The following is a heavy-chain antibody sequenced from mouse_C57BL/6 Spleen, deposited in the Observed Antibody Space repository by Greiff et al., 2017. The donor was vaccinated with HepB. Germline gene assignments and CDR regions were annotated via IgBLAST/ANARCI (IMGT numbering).Heavy chain of an antibody. D-gene: IGHD2-4*01. V-gene: IGHV1-52*01. CDR1: GYTFTSYW. J-gene: IGHJ2*01. CDR3: ARSRGPRDYDAYYFDY. Sequence: QVQLQQPGAELVRPGSSVKLSCKASGYTFTSYWMHWVKQRPIQGLEWIGNIDPSDSETHYNQKFKDKATLTVDKSSSTAYMQLSSLTSEDSAVYYCARSRGPRDYDAYYFDYWGQGTTLTVSS. CDR2: IDPSDSET.